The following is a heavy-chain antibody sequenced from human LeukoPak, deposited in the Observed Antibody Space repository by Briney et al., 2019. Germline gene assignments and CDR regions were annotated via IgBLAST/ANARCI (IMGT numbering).Heavy chain of an antibody. D-gene: IGHD3-3*01. V-gene: IGHV3-69-1*01. Sequence: GGSLRLSCAASGFTFSSHSINWVRQAPGKGLEWIATMTVTNKIYYAGSVKGRFTISRDNAENSVYLQMNSLRDEDTAVYSCARAQTLFWEFDGFDIWGRGTKVTVSS. CDR1: GFTFSSHS. CDR3: ARAQTLFWEFDGFDI. J-gene: IGHJ3*02. CDR2: MTVTNKI.